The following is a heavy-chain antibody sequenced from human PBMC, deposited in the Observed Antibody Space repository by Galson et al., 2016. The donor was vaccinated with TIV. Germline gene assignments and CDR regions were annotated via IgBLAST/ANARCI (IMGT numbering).Heavy chain of an antibody. J-gene: IGHJ3*02. Sequence: SLRLSCAASGFRFDEYAMHWVRQVPGKGLEWISGISRNGANIGYADSVKGRSTISRANAKKSLYLQMNSLRPEDTALYYCVKANIYLVIVVADGAFEIWGQGTMVTVSS. V-gene: IGHV3-9*01. CDR3: VKANIYLVIVVADGAFEI. CDR2: ISRNGANI. D-gene: IGHD3-22*01. CDR1: GFRFDEYA.